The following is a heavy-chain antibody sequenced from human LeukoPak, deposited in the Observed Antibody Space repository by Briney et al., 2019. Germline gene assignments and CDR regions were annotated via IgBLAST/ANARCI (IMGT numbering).Heavy chain of an antibody. J-gene: IGHJ4*02. CDR3: ARHGGATLPFDY. Sequence: SETLSLTCAVSGGSISSGGYSWSWIRQPPGKGLEWIGYIYHSGSTYYNPSLKSRVTISVDTSKNQFSLKLSSVTAADTAVYYCARHGGATLPFDYWGQGTLVTVSS. V-gene: IGHV4-30-2*01. CDR1: GGSISSGGYS. CDR2: IYHSGST. D-gene: IGHD1-26*01.